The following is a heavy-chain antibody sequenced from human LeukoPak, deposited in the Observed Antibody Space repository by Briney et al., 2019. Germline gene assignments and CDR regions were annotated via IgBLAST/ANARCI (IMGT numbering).Heavy chain of an antibody. CDR2: ISGSGGST. V-gene: IGHV3-23*01. J-gene: IGHJ4*02. Sequence: GGPLRLSCAASGFTFSSYAMSWVRQAPGKGLEWVSAISGSGGSTYYADSVKGRFTISRDNSKNTLYLQMNSLRAEDTAVYYCAKSPGWTSKTYYFDYWGQGTLVTVSS. D-gene: IGHD4-11*01. CDR1: GFTFSSYA. CDR3: AKSPGWTSKTYYFDY.